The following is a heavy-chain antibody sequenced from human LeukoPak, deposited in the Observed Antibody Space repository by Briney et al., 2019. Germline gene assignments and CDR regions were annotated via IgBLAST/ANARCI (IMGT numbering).Heavy chain of an antibody. CDR1: GGSISSSNW. V-gene: IGHV4-4*02. J-gene: IGHJ5*02. D-gene: IGHD6-13*01. CDR3: ARGPLRQPPSLAFDP. CDR2: IYHSGST. Sequence: SGTLSLTCAVSGGSISSSNWWSWVRQPPGKGLEWIGEIYHSGSTNYNPSLKSRVTISVDKSKNQFSLKLSSVTAADTAVYYCARGPLRQPPSLAFDPWGQGTLVTVSS.